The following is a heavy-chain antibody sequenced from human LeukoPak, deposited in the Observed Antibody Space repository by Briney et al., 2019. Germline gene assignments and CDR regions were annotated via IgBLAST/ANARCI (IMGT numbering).Heavy chain of an antibody. J-gene: IGHJ4*02. V-gene: IGHV4-59*01. Sequence: SETLSLTCTVSGGSISSYYWSWIRQPPGKGLEWIGYIYHSGSTYYNPSLKSRVTISVDTSKNQFSLKMSSVTAADTAVYYCASSPGLYFDYWGQGTLVTVSS. CDR1: GGSISSYY. CDR2: IYHSGST. CDR3: ASSPGLYFDY.